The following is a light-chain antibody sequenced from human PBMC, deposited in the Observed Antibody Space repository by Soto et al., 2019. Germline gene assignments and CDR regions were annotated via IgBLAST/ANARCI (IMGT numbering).Light chain of an antibody. J-gene: IGKJ5*01. CDR1: QSVSSSY. V-gene: IGKV3-20*01. Sequence: EIVLTQSPGTLSLSPWERATLSCRASQSVSSSYLAWYQQKPGQAPRLLIYGASSRATGIPDRFSGSGSGTDFTLTISRLEPEDFAVYYYQQYDNSPITFGQGTRLEIK. CDR2: GAS. CDR3: QQYDNSPIT.